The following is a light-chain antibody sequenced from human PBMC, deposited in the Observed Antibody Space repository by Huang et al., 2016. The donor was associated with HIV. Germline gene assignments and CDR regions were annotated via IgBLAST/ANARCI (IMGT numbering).Light chain of an antibody. Sequence: EIIMTQFPATLSLSPGERATLSCRASQSVATQSAWYQQKPGQAPRLLIFGASNRATGVPDRFSGSGSGTDFTRTISNLQSEDFAVYYCQQYNTSPTTFGPGTRVDVK. J-gene: IGKJ3*01. CDR1: QSVATQ. CDR3: QQYNTSPTT. CDR2: GAS. V-gene: IGKV3-15*01.